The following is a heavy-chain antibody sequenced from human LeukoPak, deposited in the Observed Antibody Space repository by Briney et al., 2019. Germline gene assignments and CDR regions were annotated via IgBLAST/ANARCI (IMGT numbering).Heavy chain of an antibody. D-gene: IGHD5-12*01. J-gene: IGHJ4*02. CDR1: GVSFSGYY. V-gene: IGHV4-34*01. CDR2: INHSGST. CDR3: ARGQYSGYDDY. Sequence: SETLSLTCAVYGVSFSGYYWSWIRQPPGKGLEWIGEINHSGSTNYNPSLKSRVTISVDTSKNQFSLKLSSVTAADTAVYYCARGQYSGYDDYWGQGTLVTVSS.